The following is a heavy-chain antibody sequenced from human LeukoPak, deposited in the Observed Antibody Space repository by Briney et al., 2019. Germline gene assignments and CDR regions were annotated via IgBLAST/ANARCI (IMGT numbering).Heavy chain of an antibody. CDR2: ISSGASTI. V-gene: IGHV3-11*04. D-gene: IGHD6-13*01. CDR1: GFIFSDYY. CDR3: ARSGYGSSWYGGLDY. Sequence: GESLRLSCAASGFIFSDYYMSWIRQAPGKGLEWVSYISSGASTIYYADSVKGRFTVSRDNAKNSLYLQMNSLRAEDTAVYYCARSGYGSSWYGGLDYWGQGTLVTVSS. J-gene: IGHJ4*02.